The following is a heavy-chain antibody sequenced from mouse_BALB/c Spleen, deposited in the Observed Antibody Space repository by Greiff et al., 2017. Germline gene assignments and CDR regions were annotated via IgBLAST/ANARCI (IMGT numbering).Heavy chain of an antibody. CDR2: IWAGGST. Sequence: VQLVESGPGLVAPSQSLSITCTVSGFSLTSYGVHWVRQPPGKGLEWLGVIWAGGSTNYNSALMSRLSISKDNSKSQVFLKMNSLQTDDTAMYYCARVGGSTLYAMDYWGQGTSVTVSS. D-gene: IGHD1-1*01. CDR3: ARVGGSTLYAMDY. CDR1: GFSLTSYG. J-gene: IGHJ4*01. V-gene: IGHV2-9*02.